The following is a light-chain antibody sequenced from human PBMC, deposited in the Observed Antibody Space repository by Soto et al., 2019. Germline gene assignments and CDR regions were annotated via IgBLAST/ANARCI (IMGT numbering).Light chain of an antibody. J-gene: IGLJ1*01. CDR1: SSDVGSYNL. CDR2: EVS. Sequence: LTQPASVSGSPGQSITISCTGTSSDVGSYNLVSWYQQHPGKAPKLMIYEVSKRPSGVSNRFSGSKSGNTASLTISGLQAEDEADYYCCSYAGGGFVFGTGTKLTVL. CDR3: CSYAGGGFV. V-gene: IGLV2-23*02.